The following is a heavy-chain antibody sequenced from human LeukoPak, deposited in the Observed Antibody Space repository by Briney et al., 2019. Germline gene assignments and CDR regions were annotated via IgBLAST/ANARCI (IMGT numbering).Heavy chain of an antibody. D-gene: IGHD2-8*01. V-gene: IGHV4-59*01. Sequence: SETLSLTCTVAGGSISSYYWSWIRPPPGKGLEWIGYIYYSGSTNYNPSLKSRVTISVDTSKNQSSLRLTSVTAADTAVYYCARYQPMLYRFDYWGRGTLVTVSS. J-gene: IGHJ4*02. CDR3: ARYQPMLYRFDY. CDR2: IYYSGST. CDR1: GGSISSYY.